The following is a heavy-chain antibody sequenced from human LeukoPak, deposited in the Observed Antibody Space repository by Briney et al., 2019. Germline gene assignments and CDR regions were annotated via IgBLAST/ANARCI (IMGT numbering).Heavy chain of an antibody. V-gene: IGHV3-30-3*01. CDR3: ARDSDAYSSTWYFGMDV. CDR2: ISYDGNKK. J-gene: IGHJ6*02. D-gene: IGHD6-13*01. Sequence: GGSLRLSCAASGFTFSSYEMNWVRQAPGKGLEWVAVISYDGNKKYYADSVKGRFTISRDNSKSTLYLQMNSLRPEDTAVYYCARDSDAYSSTWYFGMDVWGQGTTVTVSS. CDR1: GFTFSSYE.